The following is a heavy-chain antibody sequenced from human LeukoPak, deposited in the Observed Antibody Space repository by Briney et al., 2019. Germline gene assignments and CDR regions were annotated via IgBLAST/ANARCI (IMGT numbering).Heavy chain of an antibody. CDR1: GFTFSSYW. J-gene: IGHJ4*02. CDR3: AVVVPGGFDY. CDR2: IKEDGSEK. D-gene: IGHD2-2*01. Sequence: GGSLRLSCAASGFTFSSYWMTWVRQAPGKGLEWVANIKEDGSEKYYVDSVKGRFTISRDNAKKSLYLQMNSLRAEDTAVYYCAVVVPGGFDYWGQGTLVTVYS. V-gene: IGHV3-7*02.